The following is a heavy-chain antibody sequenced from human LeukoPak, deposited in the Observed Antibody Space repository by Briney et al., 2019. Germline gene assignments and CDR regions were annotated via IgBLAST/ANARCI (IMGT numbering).Heavy chain of an antibody. D-gene: IGHD6-6*01. CDR3: ARGSPLLAARHHY. CDR1: GYTFTGYY. V-gene: IGHV1-2*02. Sequence: ASVKVSCKASGYTFTGYYMHWVRQAPGQGLEWMGWINPNSGGTNYAQKFQGRVTMTRNTSISTAYMELSSLRSEDTAVYYCARGSPLLAARHHYWGQGTLVTVSS. CDR2: INPNSGGT. J-gene: IGHJ4*02.